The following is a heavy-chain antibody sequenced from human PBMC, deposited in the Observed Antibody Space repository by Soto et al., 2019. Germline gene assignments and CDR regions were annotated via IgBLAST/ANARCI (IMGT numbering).Heavy chain of an antibody. Sequence: ASVKVSCKASGYTFTSYGISWVRQAPGQGREWMGWISAYNGNTNYAQKFQGWVTMTRDTSISTAYMELSRLRSDDTAVYYCARARWMGAHDAFDIWGQGTMVTVSS. D-gene: IGHD1-26*01. CDR3: ARARWMGAHDAFDI. CDR2: ISAYNGNT. V-gene: IGHV1-18*01. CDR1: GYTFTSYG. J-gene: IGHJ3*02.